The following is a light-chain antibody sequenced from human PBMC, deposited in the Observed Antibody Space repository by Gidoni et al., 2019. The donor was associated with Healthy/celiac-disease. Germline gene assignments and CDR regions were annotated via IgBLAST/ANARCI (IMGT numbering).Light chain of an antibody. V-gene: IGLV2-14*01. CDR1: SSDVGGYNY. J-gene: IGLJ1*01. CDR3: SSYTSSSTLDV. CDR2: EVS. Sequence: QSALTQPASVSGSPGPSITISCTGTSSDVGGYNYVSWYQQHPGKAPKLMIYEVSNRPSGVSNRFSGSNSGNTASLTISGLQAEDEADYYCSSYTSSSTLDVFGTGTKVTVL.